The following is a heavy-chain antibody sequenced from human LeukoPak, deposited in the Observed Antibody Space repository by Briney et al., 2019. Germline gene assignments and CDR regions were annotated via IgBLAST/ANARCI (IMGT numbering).Heavy chain of an antibody. CDR2: FDPEDGET. CDR3: ATGDSGRHLVDAFDI. D-gene: IGHD3-10*01. Sequence: ASVKVSCKVSGYTLTELSMHWVRQAPGKGLEWMGGFDPEDGETIYAQKFQGRVTMTEDTSTDTAYMELSSLRSEDTAVYYCATGDSGRHLVDAFDIWGQGTMVTVSS. V-gene: IGHV1-24*01. J-gene: IGHJ3*02. CDR1: GYTLTELS.